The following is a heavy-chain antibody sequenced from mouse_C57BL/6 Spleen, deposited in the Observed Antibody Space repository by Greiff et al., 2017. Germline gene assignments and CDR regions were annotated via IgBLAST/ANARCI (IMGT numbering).Heavy chain of an antibody. D-gene: IGHD2-5*01. CDR3: AKKSYSNYGAIDY. V-gene: IGHV2-5*01. CDR2: IWRGGST. Sequence: QVQLKESGPGLVQPSQSLSITCTVSGFSLTSYGVHWVRQSPGKGLEWLGVIWRGGSTDYNAAFMSRLSITKDNSTSQVFFKMNSLQADDTAIYYCAKKSYSNYGAIDYWGQGTSVTVSS. CDR1: GFSLTSYG. J-gene: IGHJ4*01.